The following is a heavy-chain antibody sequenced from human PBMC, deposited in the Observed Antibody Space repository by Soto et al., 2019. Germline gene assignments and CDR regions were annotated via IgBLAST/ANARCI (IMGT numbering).Heavy chain of an antibody. CDR2: VYSTGTI. Sequence: AATLPRLCTVSGDFTSYYSWAWIWQSAGKGLEWIGRVYSTGTIFYNPSLKSRATMSVDTSKNQFSLKLTSVNAADTAVYYCARDDYCRNTRAFDPWGQGTLVTVSS. J-gene: IGHJ5*02. D-gene: IGHD4-17*01. V-gene: IGHV4-4*07. CDR1: GDFTSYYS. CDR3: ARDDYCRNTRAFDP.